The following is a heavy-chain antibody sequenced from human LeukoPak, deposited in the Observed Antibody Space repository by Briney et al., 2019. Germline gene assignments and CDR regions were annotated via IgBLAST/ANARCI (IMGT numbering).Heavy chain of an antibody. D-gene: IGHD3-22*01. V-gene: IGHV5-51*01. Sequence: GESLKISCKGSGYSFTSYWIGWVRQMPGKGLEWMGIIYPGDSDTRYSPSFQGQVTISADKSISTAYLQWSSLKASDTAMYYCAMASSGYYLNDAFDIWGQGTMVTVSS. CDR2: IYPGDSDT. J-gene: IGHJ3*02. CDR1: GYSFTSYW. CDR3: AMASSGYYLNDAFDI.